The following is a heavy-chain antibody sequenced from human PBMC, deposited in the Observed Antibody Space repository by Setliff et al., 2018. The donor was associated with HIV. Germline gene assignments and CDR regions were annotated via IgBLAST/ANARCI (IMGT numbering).Heavy chain of an antibody. Sequence: GGSLRLSCTASGFKFGDYAMAWVRQAPGKRLEWVSFIRGETYGATTECAASVKGRFAISRDDSKNTLYLQMNSLKTEDTAVYYCTTICYFDWFCRTRDPDYWGQGTLVTVSS. J-gene: IGHJ4*02. CDR3: TTICYFDWFCRTRDPDY. CDR1: GFKFGDYA. D-gene: IGHD3-9*01. V-gene: IGHV3-49*04. CDR2: IRGETYGATT.